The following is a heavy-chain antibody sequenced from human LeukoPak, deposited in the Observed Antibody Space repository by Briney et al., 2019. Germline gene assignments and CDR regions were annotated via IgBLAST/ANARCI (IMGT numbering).Heavy chain of an antibody. V-gene: IGHV3-30*04. D-gene: IGHD5-24*01. CDR1: GFTFSSYA. J-gene: IGHJ4*02. CDR2: ISYDGSNK. CDR3: ARAPRDGYNYGDY. Sequence: PGGSLRLSCAASGFTFSSYAMHWVRQAPGKGLEWVAVISYDGSNKYYADSVKGRFTISRDNSKNTLYLQMNSLRAEDTAVYYCARAPRDGYNYGDYWGQGTLVTVSS.